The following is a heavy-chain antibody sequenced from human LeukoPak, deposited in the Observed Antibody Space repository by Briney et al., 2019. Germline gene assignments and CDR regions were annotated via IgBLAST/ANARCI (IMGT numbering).Heavy chain of an antibody. CDR2: IYYSGST. Sequence: SETLSLTCTVSGGSISSSSYYWGWIRQPPGKGLEWIGSIYYSGSTYYNPSLKSRVTISVDTSKNQFSLKLSSVTAADTAVYYCAREGLLRYFDWLAPDYFDYWGQGTLVTVSS. V-gene: IGHV4-39*01. D-gene: IGHD3-9*01. CDR1: GGSISSSSYY. J-gene: IGHJ4*02. CDR3: AREGLLRYFDWLAPDYFDY.